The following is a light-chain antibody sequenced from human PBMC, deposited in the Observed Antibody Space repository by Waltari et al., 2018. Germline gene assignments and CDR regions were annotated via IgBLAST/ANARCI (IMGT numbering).Light chain of an antibody. J-gene: IGLJ2*01. CDR1: NIGGKS. CDR3: QVFDASSDVL. V-gene: IGLV3-21*02. CDR2: DDS. Sequence: SYMVTQPPSVPGAPGQTPTISCEGNNIGGKSVHWYQLRPGQAPVLVVHDDSDRPSGIPERFSGSNSGNAATLTISRVEAGDEADYHCQVFDASSDVLFGGGTKLTVL.